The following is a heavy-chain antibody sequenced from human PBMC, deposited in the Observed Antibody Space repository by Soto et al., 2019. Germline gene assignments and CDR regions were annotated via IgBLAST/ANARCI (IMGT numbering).Heavy chain of an antibody. CDR1: GGSISSGGYY. D-gene: IGHD3-22*01. Sequence: PSETLSLTCTVSGGSISSGGYYWSWIRQHPGKGLEWIGYIYYSGSTYYNPSLKSRVTISVDTSKNQFSLKLSSVTAADTAVYYCARATEDYYDSAGRWTWFDPWGQGTLVTAPQ. CDR2: IYYSGST. V-gene: IGHV4-31*03. J-gene: IGHJ5*02. CDR3: ARATEDYYDSAGRWTWFDP.